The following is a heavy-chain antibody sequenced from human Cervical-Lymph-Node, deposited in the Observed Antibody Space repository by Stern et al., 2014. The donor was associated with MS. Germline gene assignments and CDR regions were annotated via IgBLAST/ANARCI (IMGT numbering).Heavy chain of an antibody. CDR3: ARGGVGAIT. J-gene: IGHJ4*02. D-gene: IGHD1-26*01. V-gene: IGHV3-64*01. CDR2: ISSNGSIT. CDR1: GFSFSTNA. Sequence: VQPVQSGGGLVQPGGSLRLSCAASGFSFSTNAMHWVRQAPGKGLEFVSAISSNGSITYYANSVKVRFTISRDNSKNTLYLQMGSLRTEDMAVYYCARGGVGAITWGQGTLVTVSS.